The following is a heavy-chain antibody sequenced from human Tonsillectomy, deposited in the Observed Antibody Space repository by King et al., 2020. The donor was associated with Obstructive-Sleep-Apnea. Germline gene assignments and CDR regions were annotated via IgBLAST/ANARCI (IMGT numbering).Heavy chain of an antibody. D-gene: IGHD2-21*02. Sequence: VQLVESGGGLVQPGGSLRLSCAASGFTVSSNYMSWVCQAPGKGLEWVSVIYSGGSTYYADSVKGRFTISRDNSKNTLYLQMNSLRAEDTTVSYCARVSGNCGGDCYSGLPDYYFYYGMDVWGQGTTVTVSS. J-gene: IGHJ6*02. CDR2: IYSGGST. CDR1: GFTVSSNY. V-gene: IGHV3-66*01. CDR3: ARVSGNCGGDCYSGLPDYYFYYGMDV.